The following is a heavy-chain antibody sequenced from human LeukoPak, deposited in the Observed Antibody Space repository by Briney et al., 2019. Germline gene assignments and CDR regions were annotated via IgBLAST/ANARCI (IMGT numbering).Heavy chain of an antibody. Sequence: SETLSLTCAVYGASFTGYYWSWFRQAPGKGLEWIGEINHSGSLNYNPPLQSRVTISLATSNNQFSLKLNSVTAADTAVYYCARLLPLQRGDVWGQGTTVTVSS. CDR1: GASFTGYY. D-gene: IGHD2-15*01. CDR3: ARLLPLQRGDV. J-gene: IGHJ6*02. V-gene: IGHV4-34*01. CDR2: INHSGSL.